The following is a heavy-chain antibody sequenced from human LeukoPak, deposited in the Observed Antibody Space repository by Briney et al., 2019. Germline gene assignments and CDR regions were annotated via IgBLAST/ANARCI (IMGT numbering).Heavy chain of an antibody. CDR1: GYTFTSYD. CDR2: MNPNSGNT. Sequence: ASVRVSCKASGYTFTSYDINWVRQATGQGLEWMGWMNPNSGNTGYAQKFQGRVTMTRNTSISTAYMELSSLRSEDTAVYYCARGRHYGSGFFFDYWGQGTLVTVSS. CDR3: ARGRHYGSGFFFDY. D-gene: IGHD3-10*01. J-gene: IGHJ4*02. V-gene: IGHV1-8*01.